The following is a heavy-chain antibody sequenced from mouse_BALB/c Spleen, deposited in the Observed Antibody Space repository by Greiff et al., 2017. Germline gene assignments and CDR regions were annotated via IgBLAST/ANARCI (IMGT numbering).Heavy chain of an antibody. CDR1: GFNIKDYY. Sequence: EVKLMESGAELVRSGASVKLSCTASGFNIKDYYMHWVKQRPEQGLEWIGWIDPENGDTEYAPKFQGKATMTADTSSNTAYLQLSSLTSEDTAVYYCARSRGNYRAWFAYWGQGTLVTVSA. D-gene: IGHD2-1*01. J-gene: IGHJ3*01. CDR3: ARSRGNYRAWFAY. CDR2: IDPENGDT. V-gene: IGHV14-4*02.